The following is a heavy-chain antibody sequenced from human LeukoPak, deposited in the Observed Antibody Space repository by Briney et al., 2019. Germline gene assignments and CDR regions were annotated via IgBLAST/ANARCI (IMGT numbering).Heavy chain of an antibody. CDR1: GGSFSGYY. Sequence: PSETLSLTCAVYGGSFSGYYWSWIRQPPGKGLEWIGEINHSGSTNYNPSLKSRVTISVDTSKNQFSLKLSSVTAADTAVYYCAGARWLRPIDYWGQGPLVPVSS. V-gene: IGHV4-34*01. J-gene: IGHJ4*02. CDR3: AGARWLRPIDY. CDR2: INHSGST. D-gene: IGHD5-12*01.